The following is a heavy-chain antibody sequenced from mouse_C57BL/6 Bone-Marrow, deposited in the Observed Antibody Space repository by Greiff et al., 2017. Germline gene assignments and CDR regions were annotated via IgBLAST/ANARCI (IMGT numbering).Heavy chain of an antibody. D-gene: IGHD3-1*01. V-gene: IGHV1-54*01. Sequence: VQLQQSGAELVRPGTSVKVSCKASGYAFTSYWMEWVKQRPGQGLEWIGVINPGSGGTNYNEKFKGKATLTADKSSSTAYMQLSSLTSEDAAVYCRGGREWVGRGFAYWGQGTLVTVSA. CDR3: GGREWVGRGFAY. J-gene: IGHJ3*01. CDR2: INPGSGGT. CDR1: GYAFTSYW.